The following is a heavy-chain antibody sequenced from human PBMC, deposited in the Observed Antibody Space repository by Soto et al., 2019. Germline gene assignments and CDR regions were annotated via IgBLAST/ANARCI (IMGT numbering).Heavy chain of an antibody. V-gene: IGHV1-18*01. Sequence: ASVKVSCKASGYTFTSYGISCVRQAPGQGLEWMGWISAYNGNANYAQKLQGRVTMTTDTSTSTAYMELRSLRSDDTAVYYCARTPVFSGSYSSDYWGQGTLVTVSS. CDR3: ARTPVFSGSYSSDY. D-gene: IGHD1-26*01. J-gene: IGHJ4*02. CDR1: GYTFTSYG. CDR2: ISAYNGNA.